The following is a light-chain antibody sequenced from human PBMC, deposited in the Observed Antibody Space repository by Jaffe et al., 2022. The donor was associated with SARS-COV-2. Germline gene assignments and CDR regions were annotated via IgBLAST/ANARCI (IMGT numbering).Light chain of an antibody. Sequence: SYELTQPPSVSVSPGQTARITCSGDPLPEKWPYWFQQKSGQAPVLVIYENTKRPSGIPERFSGSSSGTMATLTISGAQVEDEADYYCYSPDSSGDHRVFGGGTKLTVL. CDR3: YSPDSSGDHRV. V-gene: IGLV3-10*01. J-gene: IGLJ3*02. CDR1: PLPEKW. CDR2: ENT.